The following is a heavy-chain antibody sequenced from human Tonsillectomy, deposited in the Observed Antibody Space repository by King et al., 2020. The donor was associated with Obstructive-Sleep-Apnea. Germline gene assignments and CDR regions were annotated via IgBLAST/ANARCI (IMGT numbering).Heavy chain of an antibody. Sequence: QLQESGPGLVKPSETLSLTCTVSGGSISSYYWSWIRQPPGKGLEWSGYFFYSGSTNYNPSLKSRVTISVDTSKNQFSLKLSSVTAADTAVYYCARQKDVWGQGTTVTVSS. V-gene: IGHV4-59*08. CDR1: GGSISSYY. CDR2: FFYSGST. J-gene: IGHJ6*02. CDR3: ARQKDV.